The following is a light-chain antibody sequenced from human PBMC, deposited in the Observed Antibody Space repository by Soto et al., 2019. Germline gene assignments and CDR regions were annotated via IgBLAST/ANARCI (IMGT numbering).Light chain of an antibody. V-gene: IGKV1-9*01. CDR1: QGIIRY. J-gene: IGKJ4*01. CDR2: AAS. Sequence: IHLTHAPSSLASSLVGSVTITCRASQGIIRYLAWYQQKPGRAPQLLISAASTLQSGVPSRFSGSGSGTHFTLVISSLQPEDFATYYCQQLNTYPVTFGGGTKVDIK. CDR3: QQLNTYPVT.